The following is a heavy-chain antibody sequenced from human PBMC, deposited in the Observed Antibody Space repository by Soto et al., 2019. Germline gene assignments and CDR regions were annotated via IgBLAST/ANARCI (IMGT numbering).Heavy chain of an antibody. V-gene: IGHV3-30-3*01. J-gene: IGHJ6*02. CDR2: ISYDGINK. Sequence: GGSLRLSCAASGFTFSSYSIHWVRQAPGKGLEWVAVISYDGINKYYADSVKGRFTISRDNSKNTLYVQMNDLRVEDTATYYFARDRTVYYYYGMDVWGQGTTVTVS. CDR1: GFTFSSYS. D-gene: IGHD1-20*01. CDR3: ARDRTVYYYYGMDV.